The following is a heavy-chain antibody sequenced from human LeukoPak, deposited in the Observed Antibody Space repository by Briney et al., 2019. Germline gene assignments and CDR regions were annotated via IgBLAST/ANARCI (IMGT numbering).Heavy chain of an antibody. J-gene: IGHJ4*02. CDR3: ARDLATSANWELDY. CDR1: GYTFTGYF. D-gene: IGHD6-25*01. Sequence: ASVKLSCKASGYTFTGYFIHWVRQAPGLRLEWMGRINSNSGVTTYALSFQGRVTMTRDTSINTAYMELSSLRSDDTAVYYCARDLATSANWELDYWGQGTLITVSS. CDR2: INSNSGVT. V-gene: IGHV1-2*02.